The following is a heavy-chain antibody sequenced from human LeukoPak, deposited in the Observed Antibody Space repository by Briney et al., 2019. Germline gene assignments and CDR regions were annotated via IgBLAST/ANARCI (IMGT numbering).Heavy chain of an antibody. Sequence: GESLKISCKGSGYSFTSYWIGWVRQLPGKGLEWMGSIYPGDSDTRYSPSFQGQVPIPPDKSLTTPYLQWSSLKASDTAMYYCARAYYHGSGSWDYMDVWGKGTTVTVSS. D-gene: IGHD3-10*01. CDR2: IYPGDSDT. V-gene: IGHV5-51*01. CDR3: ARAYYHGSGSWDYMDV. J-gene: IGHJ6*03. CDR1: GYSFTSYW.